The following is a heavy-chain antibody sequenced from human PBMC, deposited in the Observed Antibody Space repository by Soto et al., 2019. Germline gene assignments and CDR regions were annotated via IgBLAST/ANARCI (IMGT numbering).Heavy chain of an antibody. J-gene: IGHJ4*02. V-gene: IGHV1-69*13. Sequence: ASVKVSCKASGGTFSSYAISWVRQAPGQGLEWMGGIIPIFGTANYAQKFQGRVTITADESTSTAYMELSSLRSEDTAVYYCARDMGYCSSTSCYFFYFDYWGQGTLVTVSS. CDR3: ARDMGYCSSTSCYFFYFDY. CDR1: GGTFSSYA. D-gene: IGHD2-2*01. CDR2: IIPIFGTA.